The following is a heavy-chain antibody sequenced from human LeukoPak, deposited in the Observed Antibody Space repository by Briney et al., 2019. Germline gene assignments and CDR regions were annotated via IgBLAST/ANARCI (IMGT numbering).Heavy chain of an antibody. CDR1: GYTFTNYA. J-gene: IGHJ4*02. D-gene: IGHD3-22*01. CDR2: INAGSGNT. CDR3: ARGFYDSSAYYPYDY. V-gene: IGHV1-3*01. Sequence: GASVKVSCKASGYTFTNYAIHWVRQAPGRRLEWMGWINAGSGNTKYSQRFQGRVTISRDTSASTAYMELSSLRSEDTALYFCARGFYDSSAYYPYDYWGQGILVTVSS.